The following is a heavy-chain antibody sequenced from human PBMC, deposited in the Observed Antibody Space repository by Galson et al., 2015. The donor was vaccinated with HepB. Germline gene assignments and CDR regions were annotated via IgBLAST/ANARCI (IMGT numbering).Heavy chain of an antibody. V-gene: IGHV3-23*01. J-gene: IGHJ6*02. CDR1: GFTFSSYA. D-gene: IGHD2-15*01. CDR2: ISGSGGST. Sequence: SLRLSCAASGFTFSSYAMSWVRQAPGKGLEWVSAISGSGGSTYYADSVKGRFTISRDNSKNTLYLQMNSLRAEDTAVYYCAKRALGYCSGYYSYYYGMDVWGQGTTVTVSS. CDR3: AKRALGYCSGYYSYYYGMDV.